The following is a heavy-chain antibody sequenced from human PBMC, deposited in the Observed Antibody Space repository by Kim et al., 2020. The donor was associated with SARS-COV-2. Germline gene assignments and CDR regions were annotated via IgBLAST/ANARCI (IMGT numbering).Heavy chain of an antibody. CDR2: ISSNGGST. J-gene: IGHJ4*02. CDR1: GFTLSSYA. V-gene: IGHV3-23*01. CDR3: AKIRDYSL. D-gene: IGHD3-10*01. Sequence: GGSLRLSCVASGFTLSSYAMSWVRQATGKGLEWVSAISSNGGSTYYADSVKGRFTISRDNSKNTLYLQMNSLRAEDTAVYYCAKIRDYSLWGQGTLVTVSS.